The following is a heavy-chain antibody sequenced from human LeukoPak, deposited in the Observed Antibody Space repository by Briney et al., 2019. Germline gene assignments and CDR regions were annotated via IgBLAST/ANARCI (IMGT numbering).Heavy chain of an antibody. Sequence: PGGSLRLSCAASGFTFSSYSMNWVRQAPGKGLEWVSYISSSSSTIYYADSVKGRFTISRDNAKNSLYLQMNSLRAEDTAVYYCARGWGSFDYWGQGTLVTVSS. J-gene: IGHJ4*02. D-gene: IGHD3-16*01. CDR3: ARGWGSFDY. CDR2: ISSSSSTI. CDR1: GFTFSSYS. V-gene: IGHV3-48*01.